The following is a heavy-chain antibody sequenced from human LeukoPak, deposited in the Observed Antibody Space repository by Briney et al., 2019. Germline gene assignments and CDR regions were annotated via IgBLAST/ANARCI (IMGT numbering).Heavy chain of an antibody. CDR2: ISYDGSNK. V-gene: IGHV3-30*04. CDR3: ARDLPGITVAGATEH. J-gene: IGHJ1*01. D-gene: IGHD6-19*01. CDR1: GFTFSSYV. Sequence: GGSLRLSCAASGFTFSSYVMHWVRQAPGKGPEWVADISYDGSNKYYADSVKGLFIIFRDNSKQMLYLQMNGLGADATAFYYCARDLPGITVAGATEHWGQGTLVTVSS.